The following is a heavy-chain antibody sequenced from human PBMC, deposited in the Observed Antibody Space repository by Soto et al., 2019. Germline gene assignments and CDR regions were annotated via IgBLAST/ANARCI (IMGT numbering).Heavy chain of an antibody. CDR1: GFTFSSYS. V-gene: IGHV3-21*01. CDR3: ARAIGYCSSTRCYREYYGMDV. Sequence: GGSLRLSCAASGFTFSSYSMNWVRQAPGKGLEWVSSISSSSSYIYCADSVKGRFTISRDNAKNSLYLQMNSLRAEDTAVYYCARAIGYCSSTRCYREYYGMDVWGQGGTVTVSS. J-gene: IGHJ6*02. D-gene: IGHD2-2*03. CDR2: ISSSSSYI.